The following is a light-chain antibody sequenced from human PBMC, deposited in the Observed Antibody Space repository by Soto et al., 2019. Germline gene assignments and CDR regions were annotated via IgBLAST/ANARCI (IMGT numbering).Light chain of an antibody. Sequence: DIQITQSPSTLPASVGDRVTITCRASQSISNWLAWYQQKPGTAPKVLIYHASNLQSGVPSRFSGSGSGTDFTLTISRLEPEDFAVYYCQQYGSFSITFGQGTRLEI. CDR1: QSISNW. V-gene: IGKV1-5*01. J-gene: IGKJ5*01. CDR3: QQYGSFSIT. CDR2: HAS.